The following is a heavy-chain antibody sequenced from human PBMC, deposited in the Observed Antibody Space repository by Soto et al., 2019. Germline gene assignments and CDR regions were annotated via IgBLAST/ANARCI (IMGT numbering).Heavy chain of an antibody. CDR3: ARVGYGDYGRGYYFDF. CDR2: IDYTVVT. Sequence: PSETLSRTCRGSLSSMRGLYYYCSWLRHPPGKGPEWIVIIDYTVVTHYEPTLTGPGSVSVDTSANQFSLKVNFVTAADSAVYYCARVGYGDYGRGYYFDFWGPGILVTVSS. CDR1: LSSMRGLYYY. D-gene: IGHD4-17*01. J-gene: IGHJ4*02. V-gene: IGHV4-30-4*01.